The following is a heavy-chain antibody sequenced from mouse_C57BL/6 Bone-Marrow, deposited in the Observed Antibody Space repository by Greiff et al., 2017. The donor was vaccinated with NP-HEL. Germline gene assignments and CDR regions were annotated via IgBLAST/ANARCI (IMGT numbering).Heavy chain of an antibody. CDR2: IYPRSGNT. V-gene: IGHV1-81*01. CDR3: ARNYYGSSHPLDY. D-gene: IGHD1-1*01. Sequence: VKLVESGAELARPGASVKLSCKASGYTFTSYGISWVKQRTGQGLEWIGEIYPRSGNTSYNEKFKGKATLTADKSSSTAYMELRSLTSEDSAVYFCARNYYGSSHPLDYWGQGTTLTVSS. J-gene: IGHJ2*01. CDR1: GYTFTSYG.